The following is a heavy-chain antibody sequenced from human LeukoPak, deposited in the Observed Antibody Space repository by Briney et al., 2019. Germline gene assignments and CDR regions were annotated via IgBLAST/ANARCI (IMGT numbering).Heavy chain of an antibody. CDR1: GYTLTDYH. Sequence: ASVKVSCKASGYTLTDYHTIWVRQAPGQGLEWMAWMKPNSGGINYAQEFQGRVTVTRDTSISTAFMERSSLRSDDTAIYYCARDPVDGYSHYDYWGQGTLVTVSS. J-gene: IGHJ4*02. CDR2: MKPNSGGI. CDR3: ARDPVDGYSHYDY. D-gene: IGHD5-24*01. V-gene: IGHV1-2*02.